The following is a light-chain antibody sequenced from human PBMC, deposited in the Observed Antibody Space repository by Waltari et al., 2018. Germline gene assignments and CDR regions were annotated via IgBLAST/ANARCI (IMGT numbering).Light chain of an antibody. J-gene: IGLJ3*02. CDR2: DVT. CDR3: SSYTSSSTVV. CDR1: SSDVGGYNY. V-gene: IGLV2-14*03. Sequence: QSALTQPASVSGSPGQSLTISCRGTSSDVGGYNYVSWYQQHPGKAPKVMIYDVTCRPSGVSDRFSGSKSGNTASLTISGLQAEDEADYYCSSYTSSSTVVFGGGTKLTVL.